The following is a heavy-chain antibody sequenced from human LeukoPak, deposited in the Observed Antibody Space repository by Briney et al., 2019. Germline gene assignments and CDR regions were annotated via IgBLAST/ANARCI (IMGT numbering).Heavy chain of an antibody. Sequence: GEFLKIFCKASGYSFTSYWIDWVRQMPGKGLEWMGIIDPSDSETRYTPSFQGQVTISVDKSLTTADLQWNSLKASDTAMYYCARQTAMGRSGDYWGQGTLVTVSS. J-gene: IGHJ4*02. CDR2: IDPSDSET. CDR3: ARQTAMGRSGDY. D-gene: IGHD5-18*01. CDR1: GYSFTSYW. V-gene: IGHV5-51*01.